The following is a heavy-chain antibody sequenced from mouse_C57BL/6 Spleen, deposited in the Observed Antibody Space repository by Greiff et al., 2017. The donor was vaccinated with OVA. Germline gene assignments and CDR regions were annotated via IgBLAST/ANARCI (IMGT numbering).Heavy chain of an antibody. J-gene: IGHJ2*01. Sequence: QVQLQQPGAELVKPGASVKLSCKASGYTFTSYWMHWVKQRPGKGLEWIGRIYPGDGDTNYNGKFKGKATLTADKSSSTAYMQLSSLTSEDSAVYFCAREGGLGRDYFDYWGQGTTLTVSS. CDR3: AREGGLGRDYFDY. CDR2: IYPGDGDT. D-gene: IGHD4-1*01. V-gene: IGHV1-82*01. CDR1: GYTFTSYW.